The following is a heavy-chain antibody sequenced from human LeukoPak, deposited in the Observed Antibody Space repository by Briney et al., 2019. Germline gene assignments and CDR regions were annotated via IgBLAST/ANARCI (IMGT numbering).Heavy chain of an antibody. CDR1: GFTFSNYW. CDR2: IKEDGTDI. V-gene: IGHV3-7*03. CDR3: ATSRAFDY. J-gene: IGHJ4*02. Sequence: PGGSLRLSCAASGFTFSNYWMRWVRQAPGKGLEWVANIKEDGTDIYYVDAVKGRFTISRDNAKDSLYLQINSLRVEDTAVYYCATSRAFDYWGQGTLVTVSS.